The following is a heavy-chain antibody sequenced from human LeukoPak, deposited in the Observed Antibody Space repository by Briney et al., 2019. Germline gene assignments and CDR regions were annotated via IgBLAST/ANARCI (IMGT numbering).Heavy chain of an antibody. CDR1: GGSFSGYY. V-gene: IGHV4-34*01. Sequence: SETLSLTCAVYGGSFSGYYWSWIRQPPGKGLEWIGEINHSGSTNYNPSLKSRVTISVDTSKNQFTLKLSSVTAADTAVYYCARDLGIAVAGTAGFDYWGQGTLVTVSS. D-gene: IGHD6-19*01. CDR2: INHSGST. J-gene: IGHJ4*02. CDR3: ARDLGIAVAGTAGFDY.